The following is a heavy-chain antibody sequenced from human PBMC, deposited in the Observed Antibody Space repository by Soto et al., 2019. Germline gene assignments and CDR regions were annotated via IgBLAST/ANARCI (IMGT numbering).Heavy chain of an antibody. CDR2: ISSSSYI. V-gene: IGHV3-21*01. D-gene: IGHD2-15*01. CDR3: ARFCSGGSCYFPDHFDY. J-gene: IGHJ4*02. CDR1: GFTFSSYA. Sequence: GGSLRLSCAASGFTFSSYAMAWVRQVPGTGLEWVSSISSSSYIYYADSVKGRFTISRDNAKNSLYLQMNSLRAEDTAVYYCARFCSGGSCYFPDHFDYWGQGTLVTVSS.